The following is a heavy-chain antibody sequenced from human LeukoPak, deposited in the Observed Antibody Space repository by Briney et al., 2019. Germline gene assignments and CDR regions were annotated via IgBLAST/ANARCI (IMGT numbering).Heavy chain of an antibody. Sequence: SETLSLTCTVSGYPINNAYYWSWIRQPPGKGLEWIGEINHSGSTNYNPSLKSRVTISVDTSKNQFSLKLSSVTAADTAVYYCARRDYYDSSGYWEAFDYWGQGTLVTVSS. CDR2: INHSGST. J-gene: IGHJ4*02. CDR3: ARRDYYDSSGYWEAFDY. V-gene: IGHV4-34*01. CDR1: GYPINNAYY. D-gene: IGHD3-22*01.